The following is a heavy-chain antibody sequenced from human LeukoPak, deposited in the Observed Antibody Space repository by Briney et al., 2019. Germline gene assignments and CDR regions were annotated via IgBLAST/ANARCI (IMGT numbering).Heavy chain of an antibody. D-gene: IGHD6-13*01. CDR3: AKDGGIAEAGGWFDP. Sequence: GGSLRLSCPASGFTFSSYAMSWVRQAPGKGLEWVSAVSAGGGSPYYADSVKGRFSISRDNSKNTLYLQMNSLRAEDTAVYYCAKDGGIAEAGGWFDPWGQGTLVTVSS. J-gene: IGHJ5*02. CDR2: VSAGGGSP. V-gene: IGHV3-23*01. CDR1: GFTFSSYA.